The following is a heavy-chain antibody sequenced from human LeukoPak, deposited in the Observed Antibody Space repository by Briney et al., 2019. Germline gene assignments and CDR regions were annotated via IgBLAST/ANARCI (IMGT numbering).Heavy chain of an antibody. J-gene: IGHJ6*04. CDR3: AELGITMIGGV. V-gene: IGHV3-7*01. CDR2: IKKDGSEK. Sequence: GGSLRLSCAASRFSFSSYGMHWVRQAPGKGLEWVSNIKKDGSEKYYVDSVKGRFTISRDNAKNSLYLQMNSLRAEDTAVYYCAELGITMIGGVWGKGTTVTISS. CDR1: RFSFSSYG. D-gene: IGHD3-10*02.